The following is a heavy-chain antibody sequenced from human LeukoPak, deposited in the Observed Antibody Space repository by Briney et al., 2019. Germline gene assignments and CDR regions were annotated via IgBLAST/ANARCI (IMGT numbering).Heavy chain of an antibody. D-gene: IGHD2-21*02. J-gene: IGHJ4*02. V-gene: IGHV1-8*03. CDR1: GYTFTNYH. Sequence: ASVKVSCKASGYTFTNYHINWVRQASGQGLEWMTWINPDTGDKGYARKFQDRVTITTDTSISTAYMELSSLSSEDTAVYLCARTTSMTASGYDYWGQGTLVSVSS. CDR3: ARTTSMTASGYDY. CDR2: INPDTGDK.